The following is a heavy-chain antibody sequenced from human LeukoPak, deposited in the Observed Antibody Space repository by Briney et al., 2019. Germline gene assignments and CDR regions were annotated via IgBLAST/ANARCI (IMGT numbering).Heavy chain of an antibody. J-gene: IGHJ4*02. CDR3: ARDQYSSGWSHPGDY. D-gene: IGHD6-19*01. CDR2: IWFDGSNE. CDR1: GFTFRSYA. V-gene: IGHV3-33*01. Sequence: PGGSPRLSCVASGFTFRSYAMHWVRQAPGKGLEWVAVIWFDGSNEHYADSMKGRVTISRDNSKNTLYLQMYTLRAEDTAVYYCARDQYSSGWSHPGDYWGQGTLVTVSS.